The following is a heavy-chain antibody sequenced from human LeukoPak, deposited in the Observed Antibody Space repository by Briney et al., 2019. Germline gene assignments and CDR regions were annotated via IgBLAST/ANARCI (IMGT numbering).Heavy chain of an antibody. CDR2: INPSGGST. V-gene: IGHV1-46*01. J-gene: IGHJ3*02. D-gene: IGHD3-16*02. Sequence: ASVKVSCKASGYTFTSYGISWVRQAPGQGLEWMGIINPSGGSTSYAQKFQGRVTMTRDTSTSTVYMELSRLRSDDTAVYYCARGLRDDYDYVWGSYRPGAFDIWGQGTMVTVSS. CDR3: ARGLRDDYDYVWGSYRPGAFDI. CDR1: GYTFTSYG.